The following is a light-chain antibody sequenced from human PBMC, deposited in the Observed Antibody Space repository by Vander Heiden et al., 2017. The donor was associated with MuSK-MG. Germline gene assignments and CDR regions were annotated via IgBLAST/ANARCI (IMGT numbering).Light chain of an antibody. CDR1: QSVSSH. CDR2: GAS. Sequence: EIVMMQPPATLPVSTGARATLSCRASQSVSSHLAWYQQIPGQAPRLLIYGASSRATGIPARFSGSGSGTEFTLTISSLQSEDFAVYYCQQYNNWPPWTFGQGTKVEIK. J-gene: IGKJ1*01. CDR3: QQYNNWPPWT. V-gene: IGKV3-15*01.